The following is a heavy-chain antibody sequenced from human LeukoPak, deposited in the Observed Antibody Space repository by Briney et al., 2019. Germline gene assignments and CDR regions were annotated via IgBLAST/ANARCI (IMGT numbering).Heavy chain of an antibody. CDR1: GYTFTSYG. V-gene: IGHV1-18*01. J-gene: IGHJ5*02. D-gene: IGHD3-10*01. CDR3: ARDSPYYYGSGSYQENWFDP. CDR2: ISAYNGNT. Sequence: GAPVKVSCKASGYTFTSYGISWVRQAPGQGLEWMGWISAYNGNTNYAQELQGRVTMTTDTSTSTAYMELRSLRSDDTAVYYCARDSPYYYGSGSYQENWFDPWGQGTLVTVSS.